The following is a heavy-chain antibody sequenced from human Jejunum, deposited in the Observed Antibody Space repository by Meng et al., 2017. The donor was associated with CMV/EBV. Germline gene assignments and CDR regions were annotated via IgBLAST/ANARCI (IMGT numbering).Heavy chain of an antibody. Sequence: SGFLFSGFVMHWLLQAPDKGLEWVAYIRYDLATKYYVDSVKGRFTLSRDNSRNSVSLQMNSLRDDDTAIYYCAKQGDPSAYFFDFWGEGTMVTVSS. J-gene: IGHJ4*02. CDR1: GFLFSGFV. D-gene: IGHD3-10*01. CDR3: AKQGDPSAYFFDF. V-gene: IGHV3-30*02. CDR2: IRYDLATK.